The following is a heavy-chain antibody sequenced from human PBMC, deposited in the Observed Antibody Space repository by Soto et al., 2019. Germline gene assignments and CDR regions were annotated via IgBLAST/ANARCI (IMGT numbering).Heavy chain of an antibody. Sequence: QVQLVQSGAEVKKPGASVRVSCKASGYTFTGYDVNWVRQATGQGLEWVGWMNPNTGVAGFAQKFQGRVTLTGNTSITTAYMELSSLRSEDTAVYYCVRGLRRGYSVYWGQGTLVTVSS. D-gene: IGHD2-2*03. CDR1: GYTFTGYD. J-gene: IGHJ4*02. CDR3: VRGLRRGYSVY. V-gene: IGHV1-8*01. CDR2: MNPNTGVA.